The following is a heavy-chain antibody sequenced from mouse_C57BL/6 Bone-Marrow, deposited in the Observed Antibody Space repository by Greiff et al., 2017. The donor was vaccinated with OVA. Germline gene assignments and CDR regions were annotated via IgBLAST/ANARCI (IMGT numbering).Heavy chain of an antibody. Sequence: EVKVEESGGGLVQPGGSLKLSCAASGFTFSDYYMYWVRQTPEKRLEWVAYISNGGGSTYYPDTVKGRFTMSRDNAKNTLYLQMSRLKSEDTAMYYCARQDCDGRYFDDWGQGTTLTVSS. CDR1: GFTFSDYY. J-gene: IGHJ2*01. CDR2: ISNGGGST. CDR3: ARQDCDGRYFDD. V-gene: IGHV5-12*01. D-gene: IGHD1-2*01.